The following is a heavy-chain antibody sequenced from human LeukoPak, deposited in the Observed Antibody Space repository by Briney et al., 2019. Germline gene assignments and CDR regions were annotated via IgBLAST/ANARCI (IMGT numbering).Heavy chain of an antibody. CDR1: GFTFSSYA. V-gene: IGHV3-23*01. CDR3: AKGGSRITIFGVVLMDV. CDR2: ISGSGGST. Sequence: GGSLRLSCAASGFTFSSYAMSWVRQAPGRGLEWVSAISGSGGSTYYADSVKGRFTISRDNSKNTLYLQMNSLRAEDTAVYYCAKGGSRITIFGVVLMDVWGQGTTVTVSS. J-gene: IGHJ6*02. D-gene: IGHD3-3*01.